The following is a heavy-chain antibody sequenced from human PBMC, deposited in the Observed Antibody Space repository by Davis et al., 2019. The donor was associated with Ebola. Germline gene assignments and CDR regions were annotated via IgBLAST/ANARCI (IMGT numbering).Heavy chain of an antibody. CDR1: GYSFTDDG. CDR2: ISTYNGNT. Sequence: ASVKVSCKASGYSFTDDGISWVRQAPGQGLEWMGWISTYNGNTNYAQKVQGRITMTTDTSTSTAYMELRSPRSDDTARYYCARDVRGITGPSEYWGQGTLVTVSS. J-gene: IGHJ4*02. V-gene: IGHV1-18*01. CDR3: ARDVRGITGPSEY. D-gene: IGHD1-1*01.